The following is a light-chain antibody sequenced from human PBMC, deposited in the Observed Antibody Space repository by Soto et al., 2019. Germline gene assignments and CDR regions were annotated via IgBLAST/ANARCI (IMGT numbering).Light chain of an antibody. V-gene: IGKV1-39*01. CDR2: AAS. J-gene: IGKJ1*01. Sequence: DIQMTQSPSSLSASVGDRVTITCRASQSIGNYLTWYRHKPGTAPKLLIYAASSLQSGVPSRFSGSGSGTDFTLTISSLQPEDFATYYCQETYNTLGTFGRGTRVEVK. CDR1: QSIGNY. CDR3: QETYNTLGT.